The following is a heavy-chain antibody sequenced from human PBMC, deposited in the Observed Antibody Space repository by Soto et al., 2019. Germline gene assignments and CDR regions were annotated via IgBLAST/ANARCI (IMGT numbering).Heavy chain of an antibody. Sequence: PGGSLRLSCAASGFTFSDYYMSWIRQAPGKGLEWVSYISSSSSYTNYADSVKGRFTISRDNAKNSLYLQMNSLRAEDTAVYYCARVDGNRGVAARLYGMDVWGQGTTVTVSS. CDR2: ISSSSSYT. J-gene: IGHJ6*02. CDR1: GFTFSDYY. CDR3: ARVDGNRGVAARLYGMDV. V-gene: IGHV3-11*06. D-gene: IGHD6-6*01.